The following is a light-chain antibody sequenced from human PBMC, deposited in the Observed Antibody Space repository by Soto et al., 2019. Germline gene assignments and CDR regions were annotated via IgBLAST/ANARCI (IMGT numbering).Light chain of an antibody. J-gene: IGKJ4*01. CDR3: QQYYDWPLVT. V-gene: IGKV3-15*01. CDR2: GAS. CDR1: QSISTN. Sequence: MTQSPDTLSVSPGARVTFSCSASQSISTNLAWYQQKPCQAPRLLIYGASTRDTHIPDRFSGTGSETEFTLSFISLHSEDFAIYYWQQYYDWPLVTFGGGTRVE.